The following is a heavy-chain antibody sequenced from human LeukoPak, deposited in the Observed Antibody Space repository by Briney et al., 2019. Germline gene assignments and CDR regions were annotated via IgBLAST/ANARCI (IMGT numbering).Heavy chain of an antibody. J-gene: IGHJ3*02. CDR3: ARALGPYDGFDI. Sequence: GGSLRLSCAASGFTFSSYWMHWVRQVPGKGLVWVSRINSDGSITSYADSVKGRFTISRDNAKNTLFLQMNSLRAEDTAVYYRARALGPYDGFDIWGQGTVVTVSS. V-gene: IGHV3-74*01. CDR1: GFTFSSYW. CDR2: INSDGSIT.